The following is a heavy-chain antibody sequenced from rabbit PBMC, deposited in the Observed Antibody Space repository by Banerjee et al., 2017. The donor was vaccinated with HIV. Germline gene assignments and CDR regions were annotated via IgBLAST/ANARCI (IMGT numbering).Heavy chain of an antibody. Sequence: QEQLKESGGGLVQPGGSLKLSCTASGFTLSSYWMYWVRQTPGKGLEWIACIYAGSSGSTWYASWAKGRFTISKASSTTVTLQMTSLTAADTATYFCAREGSAWGEFNLWGPGTLVTVS. CDR3: AREGSAWGEFNL. J-gene: IGHJ4*01. CDR1: GFTLSSYW. V-gene: IGHV1S45*01. CDR2: IYAGSSGST. D-gene: IGHD4-1*01.